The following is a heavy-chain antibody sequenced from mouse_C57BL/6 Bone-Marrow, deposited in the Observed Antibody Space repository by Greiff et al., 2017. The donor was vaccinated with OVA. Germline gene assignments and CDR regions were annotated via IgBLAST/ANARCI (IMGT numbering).Heavy chain of an antibody. V-gene: IGHV1-81*01. CDR3: ARSGGWLLSFDY. J-gene: IGHJ2*01. D-gene: IGHD2-3*01. CDR1: GYTFTSYG. Sequence: VKLVAPGAELARPGASVKLSCKASGYTFTSYGISWVKPRTGQGLGWIGEIYPRSGNTYYNEKFKGKATLTADKSSSTAYMELRSLTSEDSAVYFCARSGGWLLSFDYWGQGTTLTVSS. CDR2: IYPRSGNT.